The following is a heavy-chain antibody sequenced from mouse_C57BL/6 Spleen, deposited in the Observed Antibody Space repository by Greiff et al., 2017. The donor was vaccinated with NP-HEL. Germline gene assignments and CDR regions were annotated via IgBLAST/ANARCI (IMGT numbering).Heavy chain of an antibody. CDR1: GFNIKNTY. Sequence: EVKLVESVAELVRPGASVKLSCTASGFNIKNTYMHWVKQRPEQGLEWIGRIDPANGNTKYAPKFQGKATITADTSSNTAYLQLSSLTSEDTAIYYCARMGYYEYDGEAYWGQGTLVTVSA. D-gene: IGHD2-4*01. V-gene: IGHV14-3*01. CDR3: ARMGYYEYDGEAY. CDR2: IDPANGNT. J-gene: IGHJ3*01.